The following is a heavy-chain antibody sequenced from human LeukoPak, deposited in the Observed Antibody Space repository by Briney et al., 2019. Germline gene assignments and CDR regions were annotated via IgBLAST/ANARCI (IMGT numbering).Heavy chain of an antibody. V-gene: IGHV3-66*01. Sequence: GGSLRLSCAASGFTVSSNYMSWVRQAPGKGLEWVSVIYSGGSTDYADSVKGRFTTSRDNSKNTLYLQMNSLRAEDTAVYYCARDDYGGNTDAFDIWGQGTMVTVSS. CDR2: IYSGGST. CDR3: ARDDYGGNTDAFDI. CDR1: GFTVSSNY. J-gene: IGHJ3*02. D-gene: IGHD4-23*01.